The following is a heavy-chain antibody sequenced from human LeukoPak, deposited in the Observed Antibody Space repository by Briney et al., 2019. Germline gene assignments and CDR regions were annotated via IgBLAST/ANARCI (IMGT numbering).Heavy chain of an antibody. CDR3: ATAQGGYGSGSYYDV. D-gene: IGHD3-10*01. V-gene: IGHV4-59*01. Sequence: SETLSLTCTVSGGSISSYYWSWIRQPPGKGLEWVGYIYYSGSTNYNPPLKSRVTISVDTSRNQLSLKLSSVTAADTAVYYCATAQGGYGSGSYYDVWGQGTLVTVSS. J-gene: IGHJ4*02. CDR1: GGSISSYY. CDR2: IYYSGST.